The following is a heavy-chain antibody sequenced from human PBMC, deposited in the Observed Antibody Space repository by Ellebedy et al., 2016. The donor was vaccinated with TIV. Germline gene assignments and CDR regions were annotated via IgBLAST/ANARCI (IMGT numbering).Heavy chain of an antibody. J-gene: IGHJ4*02. V-gene: IGHV3-48*04. Sequence: GESLKISCAASGFTFSYYTMNWVRQAPGKGLEWISYISSSTYDADSVRGRFTISRDNAKNSLYLQINSLRAEDTAIYYCARDHNWAFDYWGQGTLVTVSS. CDR2: ISSST. D-gene: IGHD1-20*01. CDR1: GFTFSYYT. CDR3: ARDHNWAFDY.